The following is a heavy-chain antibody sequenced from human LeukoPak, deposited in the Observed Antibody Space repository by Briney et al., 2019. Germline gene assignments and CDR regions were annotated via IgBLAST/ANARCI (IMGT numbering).Heavy chain of an antibody. J-gene: IGHJ5*02. CDR3: ARDRDSDFEWGPYDP. CDR1: GEEVSSNTAS. CDR2: TCYRSKWSN. V-gene: IGHV6-1*01. D-gene: IGHD4-11*01. Sequence: SQTLSLTCAISGEEVSSNTASWNWFRQSPSRGLEWLGRTCYRSKWSNDYAPSVKGRITINADTSRNQFSLHLNSVTPEDTAVYFCARDRDSDFEWGPYDPWGQGTLVVVSS.